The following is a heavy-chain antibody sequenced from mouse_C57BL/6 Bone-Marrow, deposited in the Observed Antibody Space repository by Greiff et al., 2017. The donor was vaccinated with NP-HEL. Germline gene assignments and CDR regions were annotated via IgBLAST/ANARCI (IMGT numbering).Heavy chain of an antibody. Sequence: VQLKESGPGLVKPSQSLSLTCSVTGYSITSGYYWNWIRQFPGNKLEWMGYISYDGSNNYNPSLKNRISITRDTSKNQFFLKLNSVTTEDTATYYCARDYDYVYWGQGTTLTVSS. V-gene: IGHV3-6*01. CDR1: GYSITSGYY. CDR2: ISYDGSN. D-gene: IGHD2-4*01. J-gene: IGHJ2*01. CDR3: ARDYDYVY.